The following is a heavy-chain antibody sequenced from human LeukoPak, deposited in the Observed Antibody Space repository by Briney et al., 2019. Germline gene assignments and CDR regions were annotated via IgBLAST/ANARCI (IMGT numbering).Heavy chain of an antibody. V-gene: IGHV1-2*06. CDR2: INPNSGGT. D-gene: IGHD7-27*01. Sequence: VASVKVSCKASGYTVIDYFIHWVRQAPGQGLECMGRINPNSGGTEYAQNFQGRVTMTRDTSISASYMELNRLTSNDTAVYYCSRDLSSTPNWELDYWGQGTLVTVSS. CDR3: SRDLSSTPNWELDY. J-gene: IGHJ4*02. CDR1: GYTVIDYF.